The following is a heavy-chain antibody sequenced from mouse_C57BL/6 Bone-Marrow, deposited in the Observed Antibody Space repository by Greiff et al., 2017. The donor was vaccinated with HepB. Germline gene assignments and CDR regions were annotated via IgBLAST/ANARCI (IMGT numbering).Heavy chain of an antibody. Sequence: QVQLQQSGPELVKPGASVKISCKASGYAFSSSWMNWVKQRPGKGLEWIGRIYPGDGDTNYNGKFKGKATLTADKSSSTAYMQLSSLTSEDSAVYICARNDYDPGVDYWGQGTTLTVSS. CDR2: IYPGDGDT. CDR3: ARNDYDPGVDY. D-gene: IGHD2-4*01. J-gene: IGHJ2*01. CDR1: GYAFSSSW. V-gene: IGHV1-82*01.